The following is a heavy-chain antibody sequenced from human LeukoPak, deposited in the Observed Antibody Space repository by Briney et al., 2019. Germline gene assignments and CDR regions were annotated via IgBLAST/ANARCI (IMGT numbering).Heavy chain of an antibody. CDR3: ASDYYGSGGNSRRGYFDY. J-gene: IGHJ4*02. CDR1: GFTFSTYN. D-gene: IGHD3-10*01. V-gene: IGHV3-21*01. CDR2: ISYI. Sequence: PGGSLRLSCAASGFTFSTYNMNWVRQAPGKGLEWVSSISYIYYADSVKGRFSISRDNAKNSLYLQMNSLRAEDTAVYYCASDYYGSGGNSRRGYFDYWGQGTLVTVSS.